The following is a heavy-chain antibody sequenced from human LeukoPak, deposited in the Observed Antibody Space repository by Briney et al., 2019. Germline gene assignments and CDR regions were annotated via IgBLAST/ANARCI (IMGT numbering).Heavy chain of an antibody. V-gene: IGHV1-18*01. Sequence: ASVKVSCKASGYTFTRNPIGWVRQARGQGPEWMGWINSYNGDTVYAQMFQGRVTPTTDTSTSTAYMELRDLRSDDTAVYYCGRAGHCSGASCYSEGFDYWGQGTLVTVSS. CDR2: INSYNGDT. J-gene: IGHJ4*02. D-gene: IGHD2-2*01. CDR1: GYTFTRNP. CDR3: GRAGHCSGASCYSEGFDY.